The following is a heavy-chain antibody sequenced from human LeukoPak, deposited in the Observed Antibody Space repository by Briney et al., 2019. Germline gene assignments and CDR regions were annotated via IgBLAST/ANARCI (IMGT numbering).Heavy chain of an antibody. J-gene: IGHJ4*02. CDR1: GFTFSSYA. Sequence: GSLRLSCAASGFTFSSYAMSWVRQAPGKGLEWVSAISGSGGSTYYADSVKGRFTISRDNSKNTLYLQMNSLRAEDTAVYYCARDSKAGYSGYDSSYYFDYWGQGTLVTVSS. CDR2: ISGSGGST. D-gene: IGHD5-12*01. CDR3: ARDSKAGYSGYDSSYYFDY. V-gene: IGHV3-23*01.